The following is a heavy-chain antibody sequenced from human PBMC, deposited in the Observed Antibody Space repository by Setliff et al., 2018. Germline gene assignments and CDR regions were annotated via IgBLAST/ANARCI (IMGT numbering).Heavy chain of an antibody. CDR1: GDSFSDYY. CDR2: INHRGST. J-gene: IGHJ2*01. CDR3: ARAQVVFAISAPVWYFEF. V-gene: IGHV4-34*01. D-gene: IGHD2-21*01. Sequence: PSETLSLTCAVYGDSFSDYYWSWIRQPPGKGLEWIEEINHRGSTNYNPSLKSRLTISVDASTNQFSLKLTSVTAADTAVYYCARAQVVFAISAPVWYFEFWGRGTQVTVSS.